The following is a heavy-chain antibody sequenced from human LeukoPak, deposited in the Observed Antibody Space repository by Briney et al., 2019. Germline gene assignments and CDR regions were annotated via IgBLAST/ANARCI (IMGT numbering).Heavy chain of an antibody. CDR2: IIPIFGTA. J-gene: IGHJ6*03. CDR1: GYTLTELS. D-gene: IGHD6-6*01. V-gene: IGHV1-69*05. Sequence: SVKVSCKVSGYTLTELSMHWVRQAPGKGLEWMGGIIPIFGTANYAQKFQGRVTITTDESTSTAYMELSSLRSEDTAVYYCARAGYSSSSLGYYYMDVWGKGTTVTVSS. CDR3: ARAGYSSSSLGYYYMDV.